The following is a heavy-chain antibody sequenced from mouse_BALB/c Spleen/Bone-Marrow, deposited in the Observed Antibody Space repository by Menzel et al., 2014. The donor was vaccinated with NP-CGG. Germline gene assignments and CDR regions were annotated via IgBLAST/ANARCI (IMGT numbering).Heavy chain of an antibody. J-gene: IGHJ3*01. CDR3: ATGFAY. V-gene: IGHV14-3*02. Sequence: VKLMESGAELVTPGASVMLSCTASGFNIKDTYMHWVKQSPEQGLEWIGRIDPANGSTKYDPKFQGKATITADTSSNTAYVQLSRMTSENTAVYYCATGFAYWSQGTLVPVSA. CDR2: IDPANGST. CDR1: GFNIKDTY.